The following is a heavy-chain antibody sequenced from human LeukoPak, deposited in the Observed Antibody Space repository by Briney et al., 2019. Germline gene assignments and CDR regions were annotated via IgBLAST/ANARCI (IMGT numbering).Heavy chain of an antibody. Sequence: PGGSLRLSYAASGFSFSSYTMAWVRQGPGKGLEWVSSISSGSSSIYYADSLKGRFTISRDNAKNSLYLQMNSLGAEDTAVYYCARDNAFDFWGQGTVVTVSS. CDR2: ISSGSSSI. V-gene: IGHV3-21*01. J-gene: IGHJ3*01. CDR3: ARDNAFDF. CDR1: GFSFSSYT.